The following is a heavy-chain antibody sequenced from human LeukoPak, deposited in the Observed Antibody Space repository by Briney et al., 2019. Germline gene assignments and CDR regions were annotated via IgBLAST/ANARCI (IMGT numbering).Heavy chain of an antibody. V-gene: IGHV4-59*01. CDR2: IYYRGST. CDR1: GGSISSYY. D-gene: IGHD1-26*01. CDR3: ARDVGAQFFDY. J-gene: IGHJ4*02. Sequence: SETLSLTCTVSGGSISSYYWSWIRQPPGKGLEWIGYIYYRGSTNYNPSLKSRVTISVDTSKNQFSLKLSSVTAADTAVYYCARDVGAQFFDYWGQGTLVTVSS.